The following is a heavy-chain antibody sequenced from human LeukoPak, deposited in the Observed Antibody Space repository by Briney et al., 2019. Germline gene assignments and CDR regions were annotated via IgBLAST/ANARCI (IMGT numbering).Heavy chain of an antibody. Sequence: GGSLRLSCAASGFTFSDYYMSWIRQAPGKGLEWVSYISSSGSYTNYADSVKGRFTISRDNAKNSLYLQMNSLRAEDTAVYYCARYGSIAAAGTFDYWGQGTLVTVSS. CDR3: ARYGSIAAAGTFDY. J-gene: IGHJ4*02. D-gene: IGHD6-13*01. V-gene: IGHV3-11*06. CDR1: GFTFSDYY. CDR2: ISSSGSYT.